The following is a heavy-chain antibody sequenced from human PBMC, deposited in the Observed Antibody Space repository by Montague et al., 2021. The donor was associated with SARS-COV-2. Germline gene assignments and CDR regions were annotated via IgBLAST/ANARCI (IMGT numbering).Heavy chain of an antibody. CDR3: AREVPTVVKIDC. Sequence: SLRLSCAASGFTFSSFEMNWVRQAPGKGLEWVSYISSSGSPQHYADSVRGRFTISRDNAKNSLYLQMNSLRAEDTAIYYRAREVPTVVKIDCWGQGTLVTVSS. J-gene: IGHJ4*02. V-gene: IGHV3-48*03. CDR1: GFTFSSFE. CDR2: ISSSGSPQ. D-gene: IGHD4-23*01.